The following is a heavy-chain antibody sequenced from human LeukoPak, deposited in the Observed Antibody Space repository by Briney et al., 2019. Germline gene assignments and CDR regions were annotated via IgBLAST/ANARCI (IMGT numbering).Heavy chain of an antibody. D-gene: IGHD3-10*01. Sequence: GESLKISCKGSGYSFASYSIGWVRQMPGKGLEWMGIIYPDGSDPRYSPSFQDQITISADRSINTAYLQWSSLKASDTAMYYCARLGPGQNIDYWGQGTLVTVSS. CDR2: IYPDGSDP. V-gene: IGHV5-51*01. CDR3: ARLGPGQNIDY. J-gene: IGHJ4*02. CDR1: GYSFASYS.